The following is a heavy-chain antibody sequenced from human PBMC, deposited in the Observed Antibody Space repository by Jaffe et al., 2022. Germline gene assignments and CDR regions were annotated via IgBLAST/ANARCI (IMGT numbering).Heavy chain of an antibody. Sequence: EVQLVESGGGLVKPGGSLRLSCAASGFTFSSYSMNWVRQAPGKGLEWVSSISSSSSYIYYADSVKGRFTISRDNAKNSLYLQMNSLRAEDTAVYYCARDPYYDILTGYYMGGADYWGQGTLVTVSS. CDR2: ISSSSSYI. CDR1: GFTFSSYS. J-gene: IGHJ4*02. CDR3: ARDPYYDILTGYYMGGADY. D-gene: IGHD3-9*01. V-gene: IGHV3-21*01.